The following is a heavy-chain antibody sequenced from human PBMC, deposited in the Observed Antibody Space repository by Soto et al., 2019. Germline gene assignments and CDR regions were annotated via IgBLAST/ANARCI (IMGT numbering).Heavy chain of an antibody. CDR1: GYTFTIYA. V-gene: IGHV1-3*05. Sequence: QVQLVQSGAEEKKPGASVKVSCKASGYTFTIYAMHWVRQAPGQRLEWMGWINAGNGNTKYSQKFQGRVTITRDTSASIVYMELSSLRSEDTAVYYCARGTGFDPLDGWGQGTLVTVSS. CDR2: INAGNGNT. J-gene: IGHJ4*02. D-gene: IGHD2-8*02. CDR3: ARGTGFDPLDG.